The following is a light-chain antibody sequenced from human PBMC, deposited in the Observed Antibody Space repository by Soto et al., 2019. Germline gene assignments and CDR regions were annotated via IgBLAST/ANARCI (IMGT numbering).Light chain of an antibody. J-gene: IGLJ2*01. CDR1: SGDVGGYNF. Sequence: QSALTQPASVSGSPGQSITISCTGTSGDVGGYNFVSWYQQHPGKAPKLMIYGVTNRPSRVSNRFSGSKSGNTASLTISGLQAEDEAYYYCSSYTSSITVVFGGGTKLTVL. CDR2: GVT. CDR3: SSYTSSITVV. V-gene: IGLV2-14*01.